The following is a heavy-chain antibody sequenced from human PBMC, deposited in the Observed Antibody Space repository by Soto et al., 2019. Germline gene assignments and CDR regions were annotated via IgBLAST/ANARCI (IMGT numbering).Heavy chain of an antibody. V-gene: IGHV4-31*03. CDR3: ARVRLGGVIVPYFDY. J-gene: IGHJ4*02. D-gene: IGHD3-16*02. Sequence: QVQLQESGPGLVKPSQTLPLTCTVSSGSISSGAYYWSWIRQHPGKGLEWIGYIYYSGGTHYNPSLQSRITLSVDTSKNQFSLKLSSVTAADTAVYYCARVRLGGVIVPYFDYWGQGTLVTVSS. CDR2: IYYSGGT. CDR1: SGSISSGAYY.